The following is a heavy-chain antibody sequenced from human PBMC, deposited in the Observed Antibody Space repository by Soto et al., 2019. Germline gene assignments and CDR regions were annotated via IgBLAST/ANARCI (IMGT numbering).Heavy chain of an antibody. CDR1: GYTFTSYA. D-gene: IGHD1-26*01. J-gene: IGHJ3*02. Sequence: QVQLVQSGAEVKKPGASVKVSCKASGYTFTSYAMHWVRQAPGQGLEWMGWISAYNGNTNYAQKLQGRVTMTTDTSTSTAYMELRSLRSDDTAVYYCARIRVGWWEPPDAFDIWGQGTMVTVSS. CDR2: ISAYNGNT. V-gene: IGHV1-18*01. CDR3: ARIRVGWWEPPDAFDI.